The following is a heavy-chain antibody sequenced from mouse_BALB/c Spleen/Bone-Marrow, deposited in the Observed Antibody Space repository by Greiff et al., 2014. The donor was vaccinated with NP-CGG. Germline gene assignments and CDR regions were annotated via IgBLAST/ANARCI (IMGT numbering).Heavy chain of an antibody. D-gene: IGHD1-1*01. CDR3: ARSNYVGYYAMDY. CDR1: GFTFSSFG. CDR2: ISSDSSTI. V-gene: IGHV5-17*02. Sequence: VQLKESGGGLVQPGGSRKLSCGASGFTFSSFGIHWGRQAPEKGLEWVAYISSDSSTIYYADTVKGRFTISRDNPKNTLFLQMTSLRSEDTAMYYCARSNYVGYYAMDYWGQGTSVTVSS. J-gene: IGHJ4*01.